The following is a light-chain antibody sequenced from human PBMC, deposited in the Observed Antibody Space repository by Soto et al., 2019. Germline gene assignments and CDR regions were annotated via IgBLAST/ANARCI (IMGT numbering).Light chain of an antibody. CDR1: SSNIGNNP. Sequence: QSVLTQPPSVSGTPGQGVTISCSGSSSNIGNNPVNWYQQLPGTAPKLLIYTNDQRPSGVPDRFSGSKSGTSGSLAISGLQSEDEADYYCAAWDGSLNALVFGGGTKLTVL. CDR3: AAWDGSLNALV. J-gene: IGLJ2*01. V-gene: IGLV1-44*01. CDR2: TND.